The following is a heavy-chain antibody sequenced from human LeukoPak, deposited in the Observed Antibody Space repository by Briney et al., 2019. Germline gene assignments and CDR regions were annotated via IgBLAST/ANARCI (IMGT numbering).Heavy chain of an antibody. Sequence: NPSETLSLTCSVSDDSITMYYWTWIRQPPGKGLEWIGYVDHTGSTNFNPSLNGRVSISRDTTKNLFSLRLRSVTAADTAVYYCARQGWYVDIFFHMAVWGKGTTVTISS. V-gene: IGHV4-59*08. J-gene: IGHJ6*03. D-gene: IGHD6-19*01. CDR1: DDSITMYY. CDR2: VDHTGST. CDR3: ARQGWYVDIFFHMAV.